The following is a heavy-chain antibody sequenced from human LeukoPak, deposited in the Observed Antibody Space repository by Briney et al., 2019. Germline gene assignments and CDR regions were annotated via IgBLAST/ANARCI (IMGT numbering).Heavy chain of an antibody. CDR3: ARAGWIIASGIDY. D-gene: IGHD2-21*01. Sequence: AETLSLTCGVSGYSISRGYYWAWIRQPPGKGLEWIGTIYHTGSTYYTPSLGSRVTISVDTSKNEFSLNLNSVTAADTAVYCCARAGWIIASGIDYWGQGALVTVSS. V-gene: IGHV4-38-2*01. J-gene: IGHJ4*02. CDR2: IYHTGST. CDR1: GYSISRGYY.